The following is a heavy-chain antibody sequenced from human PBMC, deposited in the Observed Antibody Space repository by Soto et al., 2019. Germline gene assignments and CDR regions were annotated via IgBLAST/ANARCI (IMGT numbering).Heavy chain of an antibody. CDR2: ISGSGGST. Sequence: EVQLLESGGGLVQHGGSLRLSCAASGFTFSSYAMSWVRQAPGKGLEWVSAISGSGGSTYYADSVKGRFTISGDNSKSTLYLQMNSLRAEDTAVYYCAKGAESPPYYYYYYGMDVWGQGTTVTVSS. CDR3: AKGAESPPYYYYYYGMDV. J-gene: IGHJ6*02. D-gene: IGHD6-19*01. CDR1: GFTFSSYA. V-gene: IGHV3-23*01.